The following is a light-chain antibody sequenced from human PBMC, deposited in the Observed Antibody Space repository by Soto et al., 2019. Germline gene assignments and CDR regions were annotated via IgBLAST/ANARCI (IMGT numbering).Light chain of an antibody. CDR2: AAS. J-gene: IGKJ2*01. Sequence: DIQMTQSPSSLSASVGDRVTITCRASQSITGYLNWHQQKPGKAPKLLIYAASSLQSGVPSRFSGGGSGTDFTLTISSLQPEDFATYYCQQSYSTPYTFGQGTKLEIK. CDR3: QQSYSTPYT. CDR1: QSITGY. V-gene: IGKV1-39*01.